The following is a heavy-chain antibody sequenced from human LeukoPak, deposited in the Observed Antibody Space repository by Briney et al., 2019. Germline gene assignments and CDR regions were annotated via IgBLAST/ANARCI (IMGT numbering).Heavy chain of an antibody. CDR1: GYTFTGYY. CDR2: INPNSGGT. J-gene: IGHJ4*02. CDR3: VRPRGGPAAYFFDY. Sequence: PEASVKVSCKASGYTFTGYYMHWVRQAPGQGLEWMGWINPNSGGTNYAQKFQGRVTMTRDTSISTAYMELSRLRSDDTAVYYCVRPRGGPAAYFFDYWGQGTLVTVSS. V-gene: IGHV1-2*02. D-gene: IGHD2-21*01.